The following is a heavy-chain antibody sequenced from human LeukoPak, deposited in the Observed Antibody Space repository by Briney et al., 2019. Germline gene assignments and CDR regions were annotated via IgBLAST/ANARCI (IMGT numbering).Heavy chain of an antibody. D-gene: IGHD4-17*01. CDR3: ASSEYGGYGFEYFHH. CDR2: TYYRSKWYD. J-gene: IGHJ1*01. Sequence: SQTLSLTCAISGDSVSSNSAAWNWIRQSPSRGLEWLGKTYYRSKWYDDFAVSVKSRININPDTSKNQFSLQLNSATPEDTAVYYCASSEYGGYGFEYFHHWGQGTLVTVSS. V-gene: IGHV6-1*01. CDR1: GDSVSSNSAA.